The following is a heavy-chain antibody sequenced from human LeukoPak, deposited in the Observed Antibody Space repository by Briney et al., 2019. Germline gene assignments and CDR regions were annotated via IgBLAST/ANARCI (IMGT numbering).Heavy chain of an antibody. CDR1: GYTFTGYY. CDR3: AREIRCFDWLQPGDIDY. V-gene: IGHV1-2*06. Sequence: ASVKVSCKASGYTFTGYYMHWVRQAPGQGLEWMGRINPNSGGTNYAQKFQGRVTMTRDTSISTAYMELSRLRSDDTAVYYCAREIRCFDWLQPGDIDYWGQGTLVTVSS. D-gene: IGHD3-9*01. J-gene: IGHJ4*02. CDR2: INPNSGGT.